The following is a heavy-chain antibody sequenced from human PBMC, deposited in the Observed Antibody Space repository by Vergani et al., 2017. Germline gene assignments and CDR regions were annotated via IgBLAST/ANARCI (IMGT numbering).Heavy chain of an antibody. CDR2: ISSSSSYT. CDR1: GFTFSDYY. V-gene: IGHV3-11*05. Sequence: QVQLVESGGGLVKPGGSLRLSCAASGFTFSDYYMSWIRQAPGKGLEWVSYISSSSSYTNYADSVKGRFTICRDNAKNSRYLQMNSLRAEDTAVYYCARAGTAPYYYYYYGMDVWGQGTTVTVSS. J-gene: IGHJ6*02. CDR3: ARAGTAPYYYYYYGMDV. D-gene: IGHD1-1*01.